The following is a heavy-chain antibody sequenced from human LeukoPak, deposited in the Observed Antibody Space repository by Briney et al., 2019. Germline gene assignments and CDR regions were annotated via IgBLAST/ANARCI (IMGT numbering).Heavy chain of an antibody. J-gene: IGHJ4*02. V-gene: IGHV3-30*02. Sequence: PRGSLRLSCAASGFTFSDYGMHWVRQAPGKGLEWVAFIRYDGSYKYYANSMKGRFTISRDNSKNTLYLQMNSLRAEDTAVYYCAKSLVAADRYYFDYRGQGTLVTVSS. CDR3: AKSLVAADRYYFDY. CDR2: IRYDGSYK. D-gene: IGHD6-13*01. CDR1: GFTFSDYG.